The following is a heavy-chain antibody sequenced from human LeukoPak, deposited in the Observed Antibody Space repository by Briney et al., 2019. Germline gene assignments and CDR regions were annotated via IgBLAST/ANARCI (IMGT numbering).Heavy chain of an antibody. J-gene: IGHJ6*03. Sequence: GGSLRLSCAASGFTFSSYSMNWVRQAPGKGLEWVSSISSSSSYIYYADSVKGRFTISRDNAKNSLYLQMNSLRAEDTAAYYCARALISSSWSNYYYMDVWGKGTTVTVSS. D-gene: IGHD6-13*01. CDR2: ISSSSSYI. V-gene: IGHV3-21*01. CDR1: GFTFSSYS. CDR3: ARALISSSWSNYYYMDV.